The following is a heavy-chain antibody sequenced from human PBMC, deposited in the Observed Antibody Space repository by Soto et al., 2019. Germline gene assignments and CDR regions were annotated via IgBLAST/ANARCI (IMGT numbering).Heavy chain of an antibody. D-gene: IGHD1-1*01. V-gene: IGHV1-58*01. CDR3: AAELTTGTDHYYYYGMDV. J-gene: IGHJ6*02. Sequence: ASVKVSCKASGFTFTSSAVQWVRQARGQRLEWIGWIVVGSGNTNYAQKFQERVTITRDMSTSTAYMELSSLRSEDTAVYYCAAELTTGTDHYYYYGMDVWGQGTTVTVS. CDR2: IVVGSGNT. CDR1: GFTFTSSA.